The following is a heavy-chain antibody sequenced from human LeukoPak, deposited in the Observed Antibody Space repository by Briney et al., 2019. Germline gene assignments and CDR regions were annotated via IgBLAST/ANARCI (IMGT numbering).Heavy chain of an antibody. V-gene: IGHV4-59*01. J-gene: IGHJ3*02. Sequence: PSETLSLTCSVSGGSISSYLWSWIRQPPGKRLEWIGYIYYSGSTNYNPSLKSRVTISVDTSQNQFSLKLSSVTAADTAVYYCARDGGFYYDSSGYPQACAFGIWGQGTMVTVSS. CDR1: GGSISSYL. D-gene: IGHD3-22*01. CDR3: ARDGGFYYDSSGYPQACAFGI. CDR2: IYYSGST.